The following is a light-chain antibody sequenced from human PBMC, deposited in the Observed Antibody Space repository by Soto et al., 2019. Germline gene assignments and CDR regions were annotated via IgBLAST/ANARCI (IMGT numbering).Light chain of an antibody. Sequence: IHMTHSPSTLSASLGYRFTITFRSSQTISGWLAWYQQKPGKAPKLLIYDASSLESGVPSRFSGSGSGTEFTLTISSLQPDDFATYYCQQYNSYSSWTFGQGTKVDIK. CDR1: QTISGW. V-gene: IGKV1-5*01. J-gene: IGKJ1*01. CDR3: QQYNSYSSWT. CDR2: DAS.